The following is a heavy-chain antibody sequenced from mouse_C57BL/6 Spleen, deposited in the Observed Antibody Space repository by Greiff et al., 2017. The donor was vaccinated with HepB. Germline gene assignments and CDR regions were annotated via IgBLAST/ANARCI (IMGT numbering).Heavy chain of an antibody. Sequence: QVQLQQPGAELVKPGASVKLSCKASGYTFTSYWMHWVKQRPGQGLEWIGMIHPNSGSTNYNEKFKSKATLTVDKSSSTAYMQRSSLTSEDSAVYYWARYGGSSDWYCDVWGTGTTVTVSS. CDR3: ARYGGSSDWYCDV. CDR2: IHPNSGST. J-gene: IGHJ1*03. V-gene: IGHV1-64*01. CDR1: GYTFTSYW. D-gene: IGHD1-1*01.